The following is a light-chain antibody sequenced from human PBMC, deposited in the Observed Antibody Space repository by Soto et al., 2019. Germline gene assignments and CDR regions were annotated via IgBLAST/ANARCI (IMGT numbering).Light chain of an antibody. CDR1: QSVSRY. Sequence: EIVLTQSPATLSLSPGERATLSCRASQSVSRYLAWYQQKYGQAPRLLIYDASNRATGIPARFSGSGSGTDFTLTIRRLEPEDFAVYYCQQYGSSYPWTFGQGTKVDIK. V-gene: IGKV3-20*01. J-gene: IGKJ1*01. CDR3: QQYGSSYPWT. CDR2: DAS.